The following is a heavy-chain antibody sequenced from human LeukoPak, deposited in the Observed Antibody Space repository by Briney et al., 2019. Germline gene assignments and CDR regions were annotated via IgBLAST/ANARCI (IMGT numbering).Heavy chain of an antibody. CDR2: ISGSGGST. CDR1: GFTFSSYA. CDR3: ARSLYYDSSGYPLWYFDY. J-gene: IGHJ4*02. Sequence: GGSLRLSCAASGFTFSSYAMSWVRQAPGKGLEWVSAISGSGGSTYYADSVKGRFTISRDNSKNTLYLQMNSLRAEDTAVYYCARSLYYDSSGYPLWYFDYWGQGTLVAVSS. V-gene: IGHV3-23*01. D-gene: IGHD3-22*01.